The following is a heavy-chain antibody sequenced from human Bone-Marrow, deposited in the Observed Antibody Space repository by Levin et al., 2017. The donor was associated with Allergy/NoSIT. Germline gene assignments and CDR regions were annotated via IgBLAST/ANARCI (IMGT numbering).Heavy chain of an antibody. J-gene: IGHJ4*02. CDR1: GFTFSNHW. V-gene: IGHV3-7*01. Sequence: GESLKISCAASGFTFSNHWMNWVRQAPGKGLEWLANIRQDGSDKYYAESVKGRFTISRDNAKNIVYLQMNSLRVDDTALYYCTSLRVEGWGQGTLVSVSS. CDR3: TSLRVEG. CDR2: IRQDGSDK. D-gene: IGHD3-3*01.